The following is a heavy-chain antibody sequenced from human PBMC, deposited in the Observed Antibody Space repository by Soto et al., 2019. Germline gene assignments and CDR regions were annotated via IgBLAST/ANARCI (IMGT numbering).Heavy chain of an antibody. V-gene: IGHV3-74*01. CDR1: GVTFSSFW. D-gene: IGHD3-22*01. CDR2: ISPDGRER. J-gene: IGHJ4*02. CDR3: ARQLSTTDY. Sequence: PGGSLRLSCAASGVTFSSFWMHWFRQAPGKGLVWVSRISPDGRERRYADSVKGRFTISRDNARKTLYLQMNSLGAEDTAVYYCARQLSTTDYWGMGTVVTVSS.